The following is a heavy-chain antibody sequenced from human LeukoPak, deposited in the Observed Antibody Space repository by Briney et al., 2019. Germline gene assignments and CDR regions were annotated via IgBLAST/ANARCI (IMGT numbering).Heavy chain of an antibody. CDR1: GGSINTGDYY. CDR2: IYYRGTT. V-gene: IGHV4-30-4*01. Sequence: PSQTLSLTCTVSGGSINTGDYYWSWIRQPPGMGLEWIGYIYYRGTTYYNPSLKSRLTMSVETSKNQFSLKLSSVTAADTAVYYCARVFYGPGSYTAYYFDYWGQGTLVTVSS. J-gene: IGHJ4*02. D-gene: IGHD3-10*01. CDR3: ARVFYGPGSYTAYYFDY.